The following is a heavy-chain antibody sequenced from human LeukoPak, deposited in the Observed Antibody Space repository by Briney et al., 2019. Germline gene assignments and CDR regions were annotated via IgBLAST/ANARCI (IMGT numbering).Heavy chain of an antibody. CDR3: GASRQYVGAFDI. CDR2: ISSSSTII. CDR1: GFTFSSYE. D-gene: IGHD3-16*01. Sequence: GGSLRLSCAASGFTFSSYELYWVRQAPGKGLEWISYISSSSTIIKYADSVRGRFTISRDDARESLYLQMSSLRADDTAIYYCGASRQYVGAFDIWGQGTLVTASS. J-gene: IGHJ3*02. V-gene: IGHV3-48*03.